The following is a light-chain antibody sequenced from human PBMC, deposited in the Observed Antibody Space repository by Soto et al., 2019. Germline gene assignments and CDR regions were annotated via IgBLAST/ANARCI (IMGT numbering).Light chain of an antibody. J-gene: IGKJ1*01. Sequence: DIQMTQSPSSLSASVGDRVTITCRASQSINTYLNWYQQKPGKAPKVLIFAASSLQTGVPSRFSGSGSGTEFTLTISGLQPEDFATYFCQKNYRTRTFGQGTKVDIK. V-gene: IGKV1-39*01. CDR1: QSINTY. CDR3: QKNYRTRT. CDR2: AAS.